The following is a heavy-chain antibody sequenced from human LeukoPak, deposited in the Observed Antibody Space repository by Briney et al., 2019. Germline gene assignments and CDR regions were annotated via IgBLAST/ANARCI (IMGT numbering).Heavy chain of an antibody. CDR2: ISGSGGST. CDR3: AKTVHDSSGYYYAPTSYYFDY. D-gene: IGHD3-22*01. Sequence: GGSLRLSCAASGFTFSSYAMSWVRQAPGKGLEWISAISGSGGSTYYADSVKGRFTISRDNSKNTLYLQMNSLRAEDTAVYYCAKTVHDSSGYYYAPTSYYFDYWGQGTLVTVSS. J-gene: IGHJ4*02. V-gene: IGHV3-23*01. CDR1: GFTFSSYA.